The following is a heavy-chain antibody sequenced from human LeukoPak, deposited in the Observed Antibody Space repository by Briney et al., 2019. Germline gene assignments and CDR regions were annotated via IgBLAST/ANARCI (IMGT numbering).Heavy chain of an antibody. CDR1: GFTFSSYA. CDR2: ISGSGGST. CDR3: AKAGPVVVTAIHTPFDY. Sequence: PGGSLRLSCAASGFTFSSYAMSWVRQAPGKGLEWVSAISGSGGSTYYADSVKGRFTISRDNSKNTLYLQMNSLRAEDTAVYYCAKAGPVVVTAIHTPFDYWGQGTLVTVSS. J-gene: IGHJ4*02. D-gene: IGHD2-21*02. V-gene: IGHV3-23*01.